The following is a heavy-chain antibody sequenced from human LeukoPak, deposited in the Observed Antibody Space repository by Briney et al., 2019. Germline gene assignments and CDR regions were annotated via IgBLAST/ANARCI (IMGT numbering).Heavy chain of an antibody. CDR1: GFTFSSYA. D-gene: IGHD4-17*01. J-gene: IGHJ4*02. V-gene: IGHV3-30*04. CDR2: ISYDGSNK. CDR3: ARDWTGDYGYFDY. Sequence: GGSLRLSCAASGFTFSSYAMHWVRQAPGKGLEWVAVISYDGSNKYYADSVKGRFTISRDNSKNTLYPQMNSLRAEDTAVYYCARDWTGDYGYFDYWGQGTLVTVSS.